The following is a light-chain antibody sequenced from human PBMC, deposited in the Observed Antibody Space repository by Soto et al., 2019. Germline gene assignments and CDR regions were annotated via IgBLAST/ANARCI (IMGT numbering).Light chain of an antibody. Sequence: QSALTQPASVSGSPGQSITISCTGGSSDIGGYNYVSWFQQHPGKAPKLMIYEVTNRPSGVSNRFSGSKSGSTASLAITGLQAEDEADYYCQSYDSSLSGHVVFGGGTKLTVL. CDR1: SSDIGGYNY. CDR3: QSYDSSLSGHVV. CDR2: EVT. V-gene: IGLV2-14*01. J-gene: IGLJ2*01.